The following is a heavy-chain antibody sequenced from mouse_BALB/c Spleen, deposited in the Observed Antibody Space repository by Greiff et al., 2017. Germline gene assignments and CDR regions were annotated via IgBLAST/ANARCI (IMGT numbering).Heavy chain of an antibody. CDR1: GYTFTSYV. D-gene: IGHD2-3*01. V-gene: IGHV1-14*01. Sequence: EVQRVESGPELVKPGASVKMSCKASGYTFTSYVMHWVKQKPGQGLEWIGYINPYNDGTKYNEKFKGKATLTSDKSSSTAYMELSSLTSEDSAVYYCARGDDGYFAWFAYWGQGTLVTVSA. CDR3: ARGDDGYFAWFAY. CDR2: INPYNDGT. J-gene: IGHJ3*01.